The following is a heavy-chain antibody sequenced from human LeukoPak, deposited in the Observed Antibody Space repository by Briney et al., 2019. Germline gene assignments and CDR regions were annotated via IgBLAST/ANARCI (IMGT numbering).Heavy chain of an antibody. V-gene: IGHV1-3*01. CDR1: GYTFTSYA. CDR2: INAGNGNT. Sequence: ASVKVSCKASGYTFTSYAMHWVRQAPGQRLEWMGWINAGNGNTKYSQKFQGRVTITRDTSASTAYMELSSLRSEDTAVYYCARDGDVDTAMVINWFDPWGQGTLVTVSS. D-gene: IGHD5-18*01. CDR3: ARDGDVDTAMVINWFDP. J-gene: IGHJ5*02.